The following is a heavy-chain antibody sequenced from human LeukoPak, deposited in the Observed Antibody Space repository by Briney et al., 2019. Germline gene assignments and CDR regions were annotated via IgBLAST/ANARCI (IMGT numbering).Heavy chain of an antibody. D-gene: IGHD3-10*01. Sequence: GGSLRLSCAASGFTSSSSWMSWVRQAPGKGLEWVAHIKQDGSDKYYVDSVKGRFTISRDNAKNSLYLQLNSLRVEDTAMYYCARHSSGSYYTYWGQGTLVTVSS. J-gene: IGHJ4*02. CDR2: IKQDGSDK. V-gene: IGHV3-7*01. CDR1: GFTSSSSW. CDR3: ARHSSGSYYTY.